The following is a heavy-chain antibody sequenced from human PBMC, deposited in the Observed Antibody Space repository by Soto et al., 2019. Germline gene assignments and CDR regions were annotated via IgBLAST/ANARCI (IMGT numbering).Heavy chain of an antibody. J-gene: IGHJ4*02. D-gene: IGHD2-2*01. CDR1: GGSISSGGYY. CDR3: ARARKYQLIIGYFDY. Sequence: SETLSLTCTVSGGSISSGGYYWSWIRQHPGKGLEWIGYIYYSGSTYYNPSLKSRVTISVDTSKNQFSLKLSSVTAADTAVYYCARARKYQLIIGYFDYWGQGTLVTVPQ. V-gene: IGHV4-31*03. CDR2: IYYSGST.